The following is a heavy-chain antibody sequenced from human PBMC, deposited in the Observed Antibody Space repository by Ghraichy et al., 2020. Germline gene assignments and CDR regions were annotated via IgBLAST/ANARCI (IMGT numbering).Heavy chain of an antibody. D-gene: IGHD6-19*01. CDR1: GFTFSSYS. J-gene: IGHJ4*02. CDR3: ARDQIAVAVDRFDY. CDR2: ISSSSSYI. V-gene: IGHV3-21*01. Sequence: GESLNISCAASGFTFSSYSMNWVRQAPGKGLEWVSSISSSSSYIYYADSVKGRFTISRDNAKNSLYLQMNSLRAEDTAVYYCARDQIAVAVDRFDYWGQGTLVTVSS.